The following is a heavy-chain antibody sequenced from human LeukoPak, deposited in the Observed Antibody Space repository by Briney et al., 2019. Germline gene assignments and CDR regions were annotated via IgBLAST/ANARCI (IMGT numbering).Heavy chain of an antibody. J-gene: IGHJ6*03. CDR1: GYTFTSYY. Sequence: ALVKVSCKASGYTFTSYYMHWVRQAPGQGLEWMGIINPSGGNTSYAQKFQGRVTMTEDTSTDTAYMELSSLRSEDTAVYYCATWSYSSGWYERATGYYYYMDVWGKGTTVTVSS. CDR3: ATWSYSSGWYERATGYYYYMDV. D-gene: IGHD6-19*01. V-gene: IGHV1-46*01. CDR2: INPSGGNT.